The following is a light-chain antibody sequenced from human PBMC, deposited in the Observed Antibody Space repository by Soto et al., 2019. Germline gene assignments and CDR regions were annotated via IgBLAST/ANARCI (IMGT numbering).Light chain of an antibody. CDR3: QHYGSSPPT. V-gene: IGKV3-20*01. J-gene: IGKJ1*01. CDR2: GAS. CDR1: QIVSTY. Sequence: ENVSTQSPGTLTLSPGERSTLSFRASQIVSTYLALYQQKPGQAPRLLIYGASSRATGTPDRFSGSGSGTDFTLTINRLEPEDFALYYCQHYGSSPPTFGQGTKVDIK.